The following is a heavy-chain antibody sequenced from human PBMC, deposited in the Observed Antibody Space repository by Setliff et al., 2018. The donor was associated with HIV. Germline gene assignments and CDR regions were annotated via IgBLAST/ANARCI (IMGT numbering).Heavy chain of an antibody. Sequence: PGGSLRLSCVASGFTFRSYWMNWVRRPPGKGLEWVANIKQDGSDKYYVDSVRGRFTISRDNAKNSLFLQMNNLRAEDTAVYYCARKLRPGHGMDVWGQGTTVTVSS. D-gene: IGHD3-10*01. V-gene: IGHV3-7*01. CDR1: GFTFRSYW. CDR3: ARKLRPGHGMDV. CDR2: IKQDGSDK. J-gene: IGHJ6*02.